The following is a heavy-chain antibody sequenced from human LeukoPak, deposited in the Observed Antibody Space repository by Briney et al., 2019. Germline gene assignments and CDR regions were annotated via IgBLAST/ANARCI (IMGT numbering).Heavy chain of an antibody. D-gene: IGHD3-22*01. V-gene: IGHV3-23*01. CDR3: AKDIDYYDSSGGDPFDY. CDR2: ISGSGGST. Sequence: GGSLRLSCAASGFTFSSNAMSWVRQAPGKGLEWVSAISGSGGSTYYADSVKGRFTISRDNSKNTLYLQMNSLRAEDTAVYYCAKDIDYYDSSGGDPFDYWGQGTLVTVSS. J-gene: IGHJ4*02. CDR1: GFTFSSNA.